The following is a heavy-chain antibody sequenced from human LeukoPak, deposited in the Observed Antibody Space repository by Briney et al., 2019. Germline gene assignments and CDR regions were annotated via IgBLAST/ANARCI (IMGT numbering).Heavy chain of an antibody. CDR2: MFYSGSP. Sequence: SETLSLTCAVSGGSISGGYSWSWIRQPPGKGLEWIGYMFYSGSPDYNPSLKSRVTISLDTSKNQFSLKLTSVTAADTAVYYCARTTEGYCRGRSCYSYYYYMDVWGKGTTVTVSS. CDR3: ARTTEGYCRGRSCYSYYYYMDV. D-gene: IGHD2-15*01. J-gene: IGHJ6*03. CDR1: GGSISGGYS. V-gene: IGHV4-30-4*07.